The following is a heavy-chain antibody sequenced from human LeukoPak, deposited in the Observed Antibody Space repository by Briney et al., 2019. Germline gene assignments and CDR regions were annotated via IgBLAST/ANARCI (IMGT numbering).Heavy chain of an antibody. CDR2: IYTSGST. J-gene: IGHJ4*02. V-gene: IGHV4-4*07. CDR1: GGSISSYY. CDR3: AREYGADSGYDWDFDY. Sequence: KPSETLSLTCTVSGGSISSYYWSWIRQPAGKGLEGIGRIYTSGSTNYNPSLKSRVTMSVDTSKNQFSLKLSSVTAADTAVYYCAREYGADSGYDWDFDYWGQGTLVTVSS. D-gene: IGHD5-12*01.